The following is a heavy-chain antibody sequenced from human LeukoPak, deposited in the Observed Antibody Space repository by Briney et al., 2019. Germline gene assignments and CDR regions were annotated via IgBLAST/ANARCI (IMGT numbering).Heavy chain of an antibody. CDR2: ISYSGST. V-gene: IGHV4-59*01. D-gene: IGHD3-22*01. CDR3: ARDLPVSDYYDSSGYRLAWFDP. J-gene: IGHJ5*02. CDR1: GDSMSSYY. Sequence: SETLSLTCTVSGDSMSSYYWSWIRQPPGQGLDWIAYISYSGSTKYNPSLQNRVTISIDTSKDQFSLKLSTVTAADTAVYFCARDLPVSDYYDSSGYRLAWFDPWGQGTLVTVSS.